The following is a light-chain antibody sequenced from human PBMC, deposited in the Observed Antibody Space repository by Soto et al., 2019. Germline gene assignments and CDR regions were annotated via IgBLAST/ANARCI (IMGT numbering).Light chain of an antibody. V-gene: IGKV3-15*01. CDR3: HQYNDWPSIT. CDR1: QSVASH. J-gene: IGKJ5*01. CDR2: GAS. Sequence: EIVMTQSPATLFVSPGGSATLSCRASQSVASHLAGYQQKPGQAPRLLIFGASVRATGIPARFSGSGSGTEFVLTIDSLLSEDFAVYYCHQYNDWPSITFGQGTRLEI.